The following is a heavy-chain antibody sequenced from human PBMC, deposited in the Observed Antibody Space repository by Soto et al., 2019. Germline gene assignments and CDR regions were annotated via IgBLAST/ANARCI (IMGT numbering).Heavy chain of an antibody. CDR2: IIPVFGLV. CDR1: GGTPSNSA. J-gene: IGHJ6*02. V-gene: IGHV1-69*01. CDR3: AGGRIVVVGSRAYYGMDV. Sequence: QVHLLLQSGAEVKKPGSSVKVSCKASGGTPSNSAISWVRQAPGQGLEWMGGIIPVFGLVKYAQNFQGRVAIPADESRNTAYMEVSGLRPEDTAVYYCAGGRIVVVGSRAYYGMDVWGQGTTVTVSS. D-gene: IGHD3-22*01.